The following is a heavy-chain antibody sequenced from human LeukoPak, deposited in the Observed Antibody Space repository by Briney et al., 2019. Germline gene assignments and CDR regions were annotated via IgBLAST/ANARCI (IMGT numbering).Heavy chain of an antibody. D-gene: IGHD6-19*01. Sequence: GAPVKVSCKASGYTFTSYGISWVRQAPGQGLEWMGWISAYNGNTNYAQKLQGRVTMTRDTSTSTVYMELSSLRSEDTAVYYCARANGYSSGWYNFDYWGQGTLVTVSS. CDR1: GYTFTSYG. CDR2: ISAYNGNT. J-gene: IGHJ4*02. CDR3: ARANGYSSGWYNFDY. V-gene: IGHV1-18*01.